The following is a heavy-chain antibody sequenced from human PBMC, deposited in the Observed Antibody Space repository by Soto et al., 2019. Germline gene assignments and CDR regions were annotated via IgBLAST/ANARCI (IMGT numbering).Heavy chain of an antibody. Sequence: QVQLQESGPGLVKPSQTLSLTCTVSGGSISSGGYYWSWIRQHPGKGLKWIGYLYYSGSTYYNPSLQRPVTQSGCTSKNQVPPKLGSLNVGDPVVYYRAGEPGVWGQGSLVTVSS. D-gene: IGHD3-10*01. V-gene: IGHV4-31*01. J-gene: IGHJ4*02. CDR3: AGEPGV. CDR1: GGSISSGGYY. CDR2: LYYSGST.